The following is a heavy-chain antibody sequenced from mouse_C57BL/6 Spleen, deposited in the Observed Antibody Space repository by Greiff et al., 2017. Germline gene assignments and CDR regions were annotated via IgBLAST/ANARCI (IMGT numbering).Heavy chain of an antibody. J-gene: IGHJ3*01. CDR3: ARFYDYDGGFAY. D-gene: IGHD2-4*01. Sequence: QVQLQQSGAELAKPGASVKLSCKASGYTFTSYWMHWVKQRPGQGLEWIGYINPSSGYTKYNQKFKDKATLTADTSSSPAYMQLSSLTYEDSAVYYCARFYDYDGGFAYWGQGTLVTVSA. CDR2: INPSSGYT. CDR1: GYTFTSYW. V-gene: IGHV1-7*01.